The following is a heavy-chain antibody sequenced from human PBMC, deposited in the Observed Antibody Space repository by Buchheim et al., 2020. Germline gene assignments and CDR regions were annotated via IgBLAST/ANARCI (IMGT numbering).Heavy chain of an antibody. CDR1: GGTFSSYT. V-gene: IGHV1-69*02. D-gene: IGHD4-23*01. CDR3: ASRVVIPGEETNWFDP. CDR2: IIPILGIA. Sequence: QVQLVQSGAEVKKPGSSVKVSCKASGGTFSSYTISWVRQAPGQGLEWMGRIIPILGIANYAQKFQGRVTITADKSTSTAYMELSSLRSEDTAVYYCASRVVIPGEETNWFDPWGQGTL. J-gene: IGHJ5*02.